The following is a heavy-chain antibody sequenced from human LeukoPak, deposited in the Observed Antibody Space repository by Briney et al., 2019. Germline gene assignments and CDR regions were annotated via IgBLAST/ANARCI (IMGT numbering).Heavy chain of an antibody. CDR3: AKNSDISVYYSEGFDY. D-gene: IGHD3-22*01. CDR2: ISGNGDST. V-gene: IGHV3-23*01. Sequence: GGSLRLSCAASGFTFRRYDMSWVRQAPGKGLEWVSAISGNGDSTYYVDSVKGRFTISRDNSKNTVFLQMNSLRAEDTAVYYCAKNSDISVYYSEGFDYWGQGTLVTVSS. CDR1: GFTFRRYD. J-gene: IGHJ4*02.